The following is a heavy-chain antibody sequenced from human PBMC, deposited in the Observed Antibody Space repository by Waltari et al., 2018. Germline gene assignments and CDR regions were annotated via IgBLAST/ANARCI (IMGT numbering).Heavy chain of an antibody. J-gene: IGHJ4*02. CDR2: FSTCCNTI. Sequence: EVQLVGSGGGLVQPGGSLRLSCAASAFTFSGYEMNWVRQAPGYVLCCISFFSTCCNTIYFAYSVKCRFTMSIYNAKKALYLQMNVLRAEDTVIYYCASVWYFFCYCGQGTLVSVSS. CDR1: AFTFSGYE. CDR3: ASVWYFFCY. V-gene: IGHV3-48*03. D-gene: IGHD6-13*01.